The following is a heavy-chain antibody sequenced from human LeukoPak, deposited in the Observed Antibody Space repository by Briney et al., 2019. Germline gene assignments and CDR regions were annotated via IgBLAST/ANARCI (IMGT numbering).Heavy chain of an antibody. J-gene: IGHJ2*01. CDR2: IYYSGST. Sequence: SETLSLTCTVSGGSISSSSYYWGWIRQPPGKGLEWIGSIYYSGSTYYNPSLKSRVTISVDTSKNQFSLKLSSVTAADTAVYYCARLAYYYDSSGYYAAGYFDLWGRGTLVTASS. CDR3: ARLAYYYDSSGYYAAGYFDL. D-gene: IGHD3-22*01. CDR1: GGSISSSSYY. V-gene: IGHV4-39*01.